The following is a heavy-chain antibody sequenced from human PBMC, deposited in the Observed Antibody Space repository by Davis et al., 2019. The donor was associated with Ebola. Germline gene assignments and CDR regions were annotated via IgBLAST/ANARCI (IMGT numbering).Heavy chain of an antibody. CDR3: TSEGGGSSGWYRVEGGDY. CDR1: GFTFSSYG. CDR2: IWYDGSNK. J-gene: IGHJ4*02. V-gene: IGHV3-33*01. D-gene: IGHD6-19*01. Sequence: GESLKISCAASGFTFSSYGMHWVRQAPGKGLEWVAVIWYDGSNKYYADSVKGRFTISRDNSKNTLYLQMNSLKTEDTAAYYCTSEGGGSSGWYRVEGGDYWGQGTLVTVSS.